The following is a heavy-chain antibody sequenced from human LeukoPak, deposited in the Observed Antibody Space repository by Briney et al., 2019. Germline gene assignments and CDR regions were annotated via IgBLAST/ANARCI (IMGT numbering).Heavy chain of an antibody. Sequence: GGSLRLSCAASGFTFSSYGMHWVRQAPGKGLEWVAFIRYDGSNKYYADSVKGRSTISRDNSKNTLYLQMNSLRAEDTAVYYCAKDLPVTWILFDYWGQGTLVTVSS. D-gene: IGHD5-18*01. CDR1: GFTFSSYG. CDR3: AKDLPVTWILFDY. J-gene: IGHJ4*02. V-gene: IGHV3-30*02. CDR2: IRYDGSNK.